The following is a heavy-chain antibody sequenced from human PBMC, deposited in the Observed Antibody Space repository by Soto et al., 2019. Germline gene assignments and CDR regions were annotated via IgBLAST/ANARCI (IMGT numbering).Heavy chain of an antibody. V-gene: IGHV3-30*18. Sequence: QVQLVESGGGVVQPGRSLRLSCAASGFTFSSYGMHWVRQAPGKGLEWVAVISYDGSNKYYADSVKGRFTISRDNSKNTLYLQMNSLRAEDTAVYYCAKDLGSSSSGDYYGMDVW. J-gene: IGHJ6*01. CDR2: ISYDGSNK. D-gene: IGHD6-6*01. CDR3: AKDLGSSSSGDYYGMDV. CDR1: GFTFSSYG.